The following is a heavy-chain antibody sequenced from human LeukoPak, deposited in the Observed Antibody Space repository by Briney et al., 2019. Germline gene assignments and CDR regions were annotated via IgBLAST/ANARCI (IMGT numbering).Heavy chain of an antibody. CDR1: GYTFTGYY. V-gene: IGHV1-2*02. D-gene: IGHD3-22*01. CDR2: INPNSGGT. J-gene: IGHJ4*02. CDR3: ARDSFMIVVTKPDY. Sequence: GASVKVSCKASGYTFTGYYMHWVRQAPGQGLEWMGWINPNSGGTNYAQKFQGRVTMTRDTSISTAYMELSRLRSDDTAVYYCARDSFMIVVTKPDYWGQGTLVTASS.